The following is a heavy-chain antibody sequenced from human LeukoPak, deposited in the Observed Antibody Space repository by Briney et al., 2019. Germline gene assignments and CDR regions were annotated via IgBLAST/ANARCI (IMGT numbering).Heavy chain of an antibody. CDR3: ARDRSCGGDCSFDY. CDR2: FYSDGNT. CDR1: GFTVRSNY. J-gene: IGHJ4*02. V-gene: IGHV3-66*01. Sequence: PGGSLRLSCSASGFTVRSNYESWVRQVPGKGLEWVGVFYSDGNTYYADSVKNRFTISRDNSKNTLYLQMNSVRAEDTAVYYCARDRSCGGDCSFDYWGQRTLVTVSS. D-gene: IGHD2-21*02.